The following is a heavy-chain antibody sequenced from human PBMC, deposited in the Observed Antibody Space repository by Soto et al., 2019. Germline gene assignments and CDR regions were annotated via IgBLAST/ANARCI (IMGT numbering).Heavy chain of an antibody. Sequence: SSETLSLTCTVSGGSISSSSYYWGWIRQPPGKGLEWIGSIYYSGSTYYNPSLKSRVTISVDTSKNQFSLKLSSVTAADTAVYYCARDNGYSYGYTLDHWGQGTLVTVSS. CDR2: IYYSGST. V-gene: IGHV4-39*02. CDR3: ARDNGYSYGYTLDH. CDR1: GGSISSSSYY. D-gene: IGHD5-18*01. J-gene: IGHJ4*02.